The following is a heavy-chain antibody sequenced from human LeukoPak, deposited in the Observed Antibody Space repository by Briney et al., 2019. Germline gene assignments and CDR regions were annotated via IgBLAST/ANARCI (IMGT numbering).Heavy chain of an antibody. CDR1: GYTFTGYY. CDR3: ARDGEYCSSTSCYGHYYYYMDV. V-gene: IGHV1-2*06. Sequence: EASVKVSCKASGYTFTGYYMHWVRQAPGQGLEWMGRINPNSGGTNYAQKFQGRVTMTRDTSISTAYMELSRLRSDDTAVYYCARDGEYCSSTSCYGHYYYYMDVWGKGITVTVSS. J-gene: IGHJ6*03. CDR2: INPNSGGT. D-gene: IGHD2-2*01.